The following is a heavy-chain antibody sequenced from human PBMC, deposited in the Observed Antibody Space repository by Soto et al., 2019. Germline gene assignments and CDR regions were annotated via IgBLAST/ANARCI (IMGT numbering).Heavy chain of an antibody. V-gene: IGHV1-3*05. CDR2: INAGNGNT. J-gene: IGHJ4*02. CDR1: GYTFTSYA. Sequence: QVQLVQSGAEEKKPGASVKVSCKASGYTFTSYAMHWVRQAPGQRLEWMGWINAGNGNTKYSQKFQGRVTITSDTSASTDYLELSSLRSEDTAVYSCARSIVVVTALDYWGQGTLVSVSS. D-gene: IGHD2-21*02. CDR3: ARSIVVVTALDY.